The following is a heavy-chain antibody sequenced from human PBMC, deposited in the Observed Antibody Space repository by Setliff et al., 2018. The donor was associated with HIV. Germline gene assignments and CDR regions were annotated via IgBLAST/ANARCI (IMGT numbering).Heavy chain of an antibody. D-gene: IGHD5-18*01. CDR2: INHSGGT. V-gene: IGHV4-34*01. Sequence: AETLSLTCAVYGGSFSGYYWSWIRQPPGKGLEWIGEINHSGGTNYNPSLKIRVTMSVDTSKNQFSLKLSSVTAADTAVFYCARGGYSYGFGRHRAYFQYWGQGTQVTVSS. CDR3: ARGGYSYGFGRHRAYFQY. CDR1: GGSFSGYY. J-gene: IGHJ1*01.